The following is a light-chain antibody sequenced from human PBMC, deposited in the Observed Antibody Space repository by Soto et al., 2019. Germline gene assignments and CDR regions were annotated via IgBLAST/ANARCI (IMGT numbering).Light chain of an antibody. CDR1: SSDVGGYNY. V-gene: IGLV2-14*01. J-gene: IGLJ1*01. CDR3: SSYTRNSTYV. Sequence: QSALTQPASVSGSPGQSITISCTGTSSDVGGYNYVSWYQQYPGKAPKLMIYEVNNRPSGVSNRFSGSKSGNTASLTISGLQPEDEADYYCSSYTRNSTYVFGTGTKLTVL. CDR2: EVN.